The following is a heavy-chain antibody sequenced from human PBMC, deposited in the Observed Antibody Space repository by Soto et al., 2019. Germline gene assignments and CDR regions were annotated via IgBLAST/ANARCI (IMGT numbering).Heavy chain of an antibody. CDR3: ARETXTLSGVDRGKVYYGLDV. J-gene: IGHJ6*02. V-gene: IGHV3-48*03. Sequence: GGSLRLSCAASGFTFSCYEMNWVRQAPGKGLEWVSYISTSESIVSYADSVRGRFTISRDNAQNSLFLQMNSLRAEDTAVYYCARETXTLSGVDRGKVYYGLDVWGQGTTVTVSS. CDR1: GFTFSCYE. CDR2: ISTSESIV. D-gene: IGHD3-3*01.